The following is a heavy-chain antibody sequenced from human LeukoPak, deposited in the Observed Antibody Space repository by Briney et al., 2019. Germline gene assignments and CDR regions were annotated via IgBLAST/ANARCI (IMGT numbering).Heavy chain of an antibody. CDR1: GGTFSSYA. Sequence: ASVKVSCKASGGTFSSYAITWVRQAPGQGLEWMGWISAYNDKTNYAQKFQGRVTMTTDTSTSTAYMELRSLRSDDTAVYYCARDPSGDTSEFDYWGQGTQVTVSS. CDR3: ARDPSGDTSEFDY. J-gene: IGHJ4*02. CDR2: ISAYNDKT. D-gene: IGHD3-22*01. V-gene: IGHV1-18*01.